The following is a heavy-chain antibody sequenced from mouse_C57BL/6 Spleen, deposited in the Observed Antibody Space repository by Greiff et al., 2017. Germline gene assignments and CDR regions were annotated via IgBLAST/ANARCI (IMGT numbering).Heavy chain of an antibody. Sequence: QVQLQQSGAELVRPGASVKMSCKASGYTFTSYWMDWVKQRPGQGLEWIGNIYPADSDTNYNQKFKDKATLTADKSSSTAYMQLSSLTAEDSAVYDCASDCYGKCVGYFDDWGQGTTLTGSS. CDR1: GYTFTSYW. CDR2: IYPADSDT. J-gene: IGHJ2*01. CDR3: ASDCYGKCVGYFDD. D-gene: IGHD2-1*01. V-gene: IGHV1-61*01.